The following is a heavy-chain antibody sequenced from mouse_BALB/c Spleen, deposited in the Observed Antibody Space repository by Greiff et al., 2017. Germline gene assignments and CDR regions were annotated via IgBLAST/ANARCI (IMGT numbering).Heavy chain of an antibody. J-gene: IGHJ4*01. V-gene: IGHV5-6-3*01. CDR1: GFTFSSYG. CDR2: INSNGGST. D-gene: IGHD1-1*01. Sequence: EVQVVESGGGLVQPGGSLKLSCAASGFTFSSYGMSWVRQTPDKRLELVATINSNGGSTYYPDSVKGRFTISRDNAKNTLYLQMSSLKSEDTAMYYCARDGGYYGAMDYWGQGTSGTVAS. CDR3: ARDGGYYGAMDY.